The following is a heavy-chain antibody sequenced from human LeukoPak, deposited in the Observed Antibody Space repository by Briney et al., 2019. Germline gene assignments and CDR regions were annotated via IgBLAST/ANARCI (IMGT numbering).Heavy chain of an antibody. CDR3: AKADYDFWSGYDY. CDR2: ISGSGGST. CDR1: GGSISSYY. Sequence: PSEALSLTCTVSGGSISSYYWSWVRQAPGKGLEWVSAISGSGGSTYHADSVKGRFTISRDNSKNTLYLQMNSLRAEDTAVYYCAKADYDFWSGYDYWGQGTLVTVSS. D-gene: IGHD3-3*01. J-gene: IGHJ4*02. V-gene: IGHV3-23*01.